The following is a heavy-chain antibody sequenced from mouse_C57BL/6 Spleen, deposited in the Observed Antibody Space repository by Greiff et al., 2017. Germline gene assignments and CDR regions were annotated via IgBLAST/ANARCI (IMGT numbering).Heavy chain of an antibody. D-gene: IGHD1-1*01. V-gene: IGHV1-55*01. Sequence: QVHVKQPGAELVKPGASVKMSCKASGYTFTSYWITWVKQRPGQGLEWIGDIYPGSGSTNYNEKFKSKATLTVDTSSSTAYMQLSSLTSEDSAVYYCARPQRPNYFYAMDYWGQGTSVTVSA. CDR3: ARPQRPNYFYAMDY. CDR1: GYTFTSYW. CDR2: IYPGSGST. J-gene: IGHJ4*01.